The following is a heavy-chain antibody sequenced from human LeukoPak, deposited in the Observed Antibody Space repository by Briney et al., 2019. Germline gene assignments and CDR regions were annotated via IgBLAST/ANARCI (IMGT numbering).Heavy chain of an antibody. Sequence: GGSLRLSCAASGFTFSNYWMVWVRQAPGEGLEWVANIRGDGSRQYYLDSVKGRFTISRDSAKNSLYLQMSSLRADDTAVYYCVRDANYHDGSNYYDVLDIWGQGTMVTVSS. V-gene: IGHV3-7*01. CDR1: GFTFSNYW. CDR2: IRGDGSRQ. D-gene: IGHD3-22*01. CDR3: VRDANYHDGSNYYDVLDI. J-gene: IGHJ3*02.